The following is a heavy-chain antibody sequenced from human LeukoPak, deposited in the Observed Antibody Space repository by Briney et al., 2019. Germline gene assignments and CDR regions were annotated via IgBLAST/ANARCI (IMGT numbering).Heavy chain of an antibody. J-gene: IGHJ4*02. CDR1: GFTFSDYY. CDR3: AKDFRIGYSAHFDY. D-gene: IGHD2-21*01. CDR2: ISSSGSTI. V-gene: IGHV3-11*01. Sequence: GGSLRLSCAASGFTFSDYYMSWIRQAPGKGLEWVSYISSSGSTIYYADSVKGRFTISRDNAKNSLYLQMDSLRGEDTAVYYCAKDFRIGYSAHFDYWGQGALVTVSS.